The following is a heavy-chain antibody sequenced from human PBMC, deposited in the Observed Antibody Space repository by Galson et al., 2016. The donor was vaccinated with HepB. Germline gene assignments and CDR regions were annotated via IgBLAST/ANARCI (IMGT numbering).Heavy chain of an antibody. V-gene: IGHV4-4*02. CDR3: ARVASIAAAGMINWFDP. J-gene: IGHJ5*02. CDR1: GDSIRSSNW. Sequence: SETLSLTCAVSGDSIRSSNWWSWVRQPPGQGLEWIGEISLSGSTNYNPSLKSRVTISLDKSKNQFSLKLNSVTAADTAGYYCARVASIAAAGMINWFDPWGQGTLVTVSS. D-gene: IGHD6-13*01. CDR2: ISLSGST.